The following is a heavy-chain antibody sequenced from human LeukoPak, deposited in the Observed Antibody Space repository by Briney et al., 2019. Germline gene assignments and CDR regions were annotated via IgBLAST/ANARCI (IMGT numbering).Heavy chain of an antibody. J-gene: IGHJ4*02. CDR3: AGTYGDYDY. D-gene: IGHD4-17*01. Sequence: GGSLRLSCAASGFTFDDYAMHWVRQAPGKGLEWVSGISWNSGSIGYADSVKGRFTISRDNAKNSLYLQMNSLRAEDTALYYCAGTYGDYDYWGQGTLVTVSS. CDR2: ISWNSGSI. CDR1: GFTFDDYA. V-gene: IGHV3-9*01.